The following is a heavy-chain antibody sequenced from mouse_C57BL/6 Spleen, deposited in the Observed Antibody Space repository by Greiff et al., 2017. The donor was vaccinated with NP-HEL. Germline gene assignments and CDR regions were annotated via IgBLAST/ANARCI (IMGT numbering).Heavy chain of an antibody. CDR1: GYTFTDYN. CDR3: ARVPGGNYEDWYFDV. D-gene: IGHD2-1*01. CDR2: INPNNGGT. J-gene: IGHJ1*03. Sequence: EVQLQQSGPELVKPGASVKMSCKASGYTFTDYNMHWVKQSHGKSLEWIGYINPNNGGTSYNQKFKGKATLTVNKSSSTAYMELRSLTSEDSAVYYCARVPGGNYEDWYFDVWGTGTTVTVSS. V-gene: IGHV1-22*01.